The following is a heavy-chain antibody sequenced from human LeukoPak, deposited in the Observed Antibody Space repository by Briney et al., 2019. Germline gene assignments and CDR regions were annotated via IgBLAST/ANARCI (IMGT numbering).Heavy chain of an antibody. CDR1: GYTFTSYY. CDR2: INPSGGST. V-gene: IGHV1-46*01. Sequence: ASVKVSCKASGYTFTSYYMHWVRQAPGQGLEWMGIINPSGGSTSYAQKFQGRVTMTRDTSTSTVYMELSSLRSEDTAVYYCAREGVTIFGLVRTQTTKRPHRFDPWGQGTLVTVSS. J-gene: IGHJ5*02. CDR3: AREGVTIFGLVRTQTTKRPHRFDP. D-gene: IGHD3/OR15-3a*01.